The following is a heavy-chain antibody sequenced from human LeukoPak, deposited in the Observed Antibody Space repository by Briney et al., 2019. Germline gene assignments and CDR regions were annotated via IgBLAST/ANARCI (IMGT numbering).Heavy chain of an antibody. Sequence: GASVKVSCKASGYTFTSYDINWVRQATGQGLEWMGWMNPNSGNTGYAQKFQGRVTMTRNTSISTAYMELSSLRSEDTAVYYCARGLWGITIFGVVTPRGMDVWGQGTTVTVSS. CDR3: ARGLWGITIFGVVTPRGMDV. D-gene: IGHD3-3*01. CDR1: GYTFTSYD. V-gene: IGHV1-8*01. J-gene: IGHJ6*02. CDR2: MNPNSGNT.